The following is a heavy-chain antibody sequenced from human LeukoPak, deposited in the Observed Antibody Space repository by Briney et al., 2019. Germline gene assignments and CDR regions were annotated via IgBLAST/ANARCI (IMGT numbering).Heavy chain of an antibody. CDR2: INHSGST. CDR1: GGSFSGYY. Sequence: SETLSLTCAVYGGSFSGYYWSWIRQPPGKGLEWIGEINHSGSTNYNPSLKSRVTISVDTSKNQFSLKLSSVTAADTAVYYCARGGCSGGSCYSTRYNWFDPWGQGTLVTVSS. V-gene: IGHV4-34*01. J-gene: IGHJ5*02. CDR3: ARGGCSGGSCYSTRYNWFDP. D-gene: IGHD2-15*01.